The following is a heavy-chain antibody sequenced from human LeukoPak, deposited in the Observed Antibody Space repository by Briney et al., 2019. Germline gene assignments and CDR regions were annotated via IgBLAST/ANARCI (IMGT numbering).Heavy chain of an antibody. D-gene: IGHD4/OR15-4a*01. V-gene: IGHV3-15*01. Sequence: GGSLRLSCAASGFTFSNAWMSWVRQAPGKGLEWVGRIKSKTDGGTTDYAAPVKGRFTISRDDSKNTLYLQMNSLRAEDTAVYYCARTMGSIGWFDPWGQGTLVTVSS. J-gene: IGHJ5*02. CDR2: IKSKTDGGTT. CDR1: GFTFSNAW. CDR3: ARTMGSIGWFDP.